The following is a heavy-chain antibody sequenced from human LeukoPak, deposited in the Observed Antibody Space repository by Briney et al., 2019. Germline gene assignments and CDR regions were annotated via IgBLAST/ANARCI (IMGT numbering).Heavy chain of an antibody. CDR2: IKHDGSEK. D-gene: IGHD2-15*01. CDR1: GFMFSSYW. J-gene: IGHJ5*02. CDR3: ARPTHRSGGRNNWLDP. V-gene: IGHV3-7*03. Sequence: GGSLRLSCAATGFMFSSYWMSWVRQAPGKGLEWVASIKHDGSEKYYVDSVKGRFTISRDNAKNSLYLQMNSLRAEDTAVYYCARPTHRSGGRNNWLDPWGQGTLVTVSS.